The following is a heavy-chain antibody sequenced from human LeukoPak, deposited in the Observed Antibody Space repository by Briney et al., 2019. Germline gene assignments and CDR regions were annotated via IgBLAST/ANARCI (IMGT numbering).Heavy chain of an antibody. CDR3: ARDLFRLRLGELSPNDY. J-gene: IGHJ4*02. V-gene: IGHV1-18*01. CDR2: ISAYNGNT. Sequence: ASVKVSCKASGYTFTSYGISWVRQAPGQGLEWMGRISAYNGNTNYAQKLQGRVTMTTDTSTSTAYMELRSLRSDDTAVYYCARDLFRLRLGELSPNDYWGQGTLVTASS. CDR1: GYTFTSYG. D-gene: IGHD3-16*02.